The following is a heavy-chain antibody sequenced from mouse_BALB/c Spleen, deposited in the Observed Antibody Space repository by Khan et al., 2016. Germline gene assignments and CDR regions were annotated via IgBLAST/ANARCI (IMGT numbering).Heavy chain of an antibody. CDR3: AREGLLRWFAS. CDR2: ISDGGSYT. CDR1: GFTFSDYY. Sequence: EVELVESGGGLVKPGGSLKLSCAASGFTFSDYYMYWVRQTPEKRLEWVATISDGGSYTYYPDSVKGRVTISRDNAKNNLYLQMSILQSEDTAMYYCAREGLLRWFASWGQGTLVTVSA. V-gene: IGHV5-4*02. J-gene: IGHJ3*01. D-gene: IGHD1-1*01.